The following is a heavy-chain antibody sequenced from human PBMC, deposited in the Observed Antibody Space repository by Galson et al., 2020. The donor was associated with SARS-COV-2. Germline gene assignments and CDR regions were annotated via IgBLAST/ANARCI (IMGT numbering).Heavy chain of an antibody. CDR2: INPNSGGT. Sequence: ASVKVSCKASGYTFTGYYMHWVRQAPGQGLEWMGWINPNSGGTNYAQKFQGRVTMTRDTSISTAYMELSRLRSDDTAVYYCARDYAYDSTYPHYFDYWGQGTLVTVSS. CDR3: ARDYAYDSTYPHYFDY. CDR1: GYTFTGYY. V-gene: IGHV1-2*02. D-gene: IGHD3-16*01. J-gene: IGHJ4*02.